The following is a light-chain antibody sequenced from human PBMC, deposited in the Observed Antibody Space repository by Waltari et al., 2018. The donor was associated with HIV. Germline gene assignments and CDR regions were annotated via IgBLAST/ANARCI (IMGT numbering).Light chain of an antibody. J-gene: IGKJ3*01. CDR2: ASS. CDR3: QHLNSYTLFT. CDR1: EDVRSY. Sequence: DIQLTQSPIFQSASVGDILTLTCRAREDVRSYLAWYQQKLVEAPKLFIYASSTLQSGVPSRFAGSGSGTEFTLTIRSLQPEDFATYYCQHLNSYTLFTFGPGATVDNK. V-gene: IGKV1-9*01.